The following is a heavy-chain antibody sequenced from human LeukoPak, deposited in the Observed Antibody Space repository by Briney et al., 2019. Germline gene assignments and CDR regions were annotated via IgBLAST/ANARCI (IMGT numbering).Heavy chain of an antibody. Sequence: GASVKVSCKTAGDAYSNFAINWVRQAPGQRLEWGGGTVPVFGPTNYAPKFQGRVTITKDEYPTVVYMELSRLTSEDTAFYYCARPRANYQGLDSFDMWGQGTLVIVSS. CDR3: ARPRANYQGLDSFDM. D-gene: IGHD1-7*01. CDR1: GDAYSNFA. J-gene: IGHJ3*02. CDR2: TVPVFGPT. V-gene: IGHV1-69*05.